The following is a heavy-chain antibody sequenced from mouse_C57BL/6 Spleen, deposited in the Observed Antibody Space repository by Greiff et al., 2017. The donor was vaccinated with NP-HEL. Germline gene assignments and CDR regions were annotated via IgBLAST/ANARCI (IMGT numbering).Heavy chain of an antibody. V-gene: IGHV14-4*01. CDR2: IDPENGDT. CDR1: GFNIKDDY. CDR3: TTNGNYYFDD. Sequence: VQLQQSGAELVRPGASVKLSCTASGFNIKDDYMHWVKQRPEQGLEWIGWIDPENGDTEYASKFQGKATITADTSSNTAYLQLSSLTSEDTAVYYCTTNGNYYFDDWGQGTTLTVSS. D-gene: IGHD2-1*01. J-gene: IGHJ2*01.